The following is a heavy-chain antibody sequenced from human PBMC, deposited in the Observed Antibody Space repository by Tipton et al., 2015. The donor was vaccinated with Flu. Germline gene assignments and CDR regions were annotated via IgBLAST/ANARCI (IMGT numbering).Heavy chain of an antibody. V-gene: IGHV4-59*01. J-gene: IGHJ4*02. D-gene: IGHD5-24*01. Sequence: TLSPTCIVPGGSISSNYWGWIRQPPGKGLEWIGYIYYRGNAKYNPSLSSRVTISMDTAKDRVSLNLMSVTAADTAVYYCPRGGYNLVYWGQGTLVTVSS. CDR1: GGSISSNY. CDR3: PRGGYNLVY. CDR2: IYYRGNA.